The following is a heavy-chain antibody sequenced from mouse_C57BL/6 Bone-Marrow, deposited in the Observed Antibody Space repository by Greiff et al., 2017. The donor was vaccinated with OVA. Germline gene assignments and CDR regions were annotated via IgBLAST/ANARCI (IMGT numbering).Heavy chain of an antibody. J-gene: IGHJ4*01. CDR1: GFSFNTYA. Sequence: DVQLVESGGGLVQPKGSLKLSCAASGFSFNTYAMNWVRQAPGKGLEWVARIRSKSNNYATYYADSVKDRFTISRDDSESMLYLQMNNLKTEDTAMYYCVRGYGSSSLYAMDYWGQGTSVTVSS. CDR3: VRGYGSSSLYAMDY. V-gene: IGHV10-1*01. D-gene: IGHD1-1*01. CDR2: IRSKSNNYAT.